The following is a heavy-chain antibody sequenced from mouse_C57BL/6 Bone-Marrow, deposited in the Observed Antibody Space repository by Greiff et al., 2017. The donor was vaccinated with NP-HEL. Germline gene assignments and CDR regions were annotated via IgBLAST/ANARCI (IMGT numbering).Heavy chain of an antibody. CDR2: IHPNSGST. J-gene: IGHJ1*03. Sequence: QVQLKQPGAELVKPGASVKLSCKASGYTFTSYWMHWVKQRPGQGLEWIGMIHPNSGSTNYNEKFKSKATLTVDKSSTTAYMQLSSLTSEDSAVYSCARGGYSFYWYFDVWGTGTTVTVSS. V-gene: IGHV1-64*01. CDR1: GYTFTSYW. D-gene: IGHD2-12*01. CDR3: ARGGYSFYWYFDV.